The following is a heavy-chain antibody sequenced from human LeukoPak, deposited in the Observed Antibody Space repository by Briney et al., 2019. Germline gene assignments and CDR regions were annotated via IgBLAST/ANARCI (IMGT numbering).Heavy chain of an antibody. Sequence: GGSLRLSCAASGFAFSSYAMHWVRQAPGKGLEWVAVISYDGSNKYYADSVKGRFTISRDNSKNTLYLQMNSLRAEDTAVYYCARPNSGYSYGPLYYYYYGMDVWGQGTTVTVSS. CDR3: ARPNSGYSYGPLYYYYYGMDV. V-gene: IGHV3-30-3*01. D-gene: IGHD5-18*01. J-gene: IGHJ6*02. CDR2: ISYDGSNK. CDR1: GFAFSSYA.